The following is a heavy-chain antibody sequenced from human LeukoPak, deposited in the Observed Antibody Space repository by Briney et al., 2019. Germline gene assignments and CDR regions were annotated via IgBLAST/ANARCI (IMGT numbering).Heavy chain of an antibody. CDR1: GGSFSGYY. CDR3: ARSPYYYGSGSYGY. CDR2: INHSGST. D-gene: IGHD3-10*01. Sequence: SETLSLTCAVYGGSFSGYYWGWIRQPPGKGLVWIGEINHSGSTNYNPSLKSRVTISVDTSKNQFSLKLSSVTAADTAVYYCARSPYYYGSGSYGYWGQGTLVTVSS. J-gene: IGHJ4*02. V-gene: IGHV4-34*01.